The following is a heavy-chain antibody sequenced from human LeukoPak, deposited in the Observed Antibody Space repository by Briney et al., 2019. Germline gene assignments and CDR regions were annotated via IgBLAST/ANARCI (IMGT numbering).Heavy chain of an antibody. J-gene: IGHJ4*02. CDR3: ATVPLNGYSSGWYSFYY. V-gene: IGHV1-2*02. D-gene: IGHD6-19*01. CDR2: VNPNSGGT. CDR1: GYTFTAHY. Sequence: ASVKVSCKASGYTFTAHYMHWVRQAPGQRLEWTGCVNPNSGGTNYAQKLQDRVTMTRDTSISTAYMELHRLRSDDTAVYYCATVPLNGYSSGWYSFYYWGQGALVTVSS.